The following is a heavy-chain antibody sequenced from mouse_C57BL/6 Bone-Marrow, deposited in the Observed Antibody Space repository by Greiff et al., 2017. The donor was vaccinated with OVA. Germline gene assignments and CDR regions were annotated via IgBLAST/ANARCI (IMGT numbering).Heavy chain of an antibody. CDR1: GFTFSDYY. D-gene: IGHD2-3*01. CDR3: ARQGGYYLYYAMDY. V-gene: IGHV5-12*01. J-gene: IGHJ4*01. CDR2: ISNGGGST. Sequence: VESGGGLVQPGGSLKLSCAASGFTFSDYYMYWVRQTPEKRLEWVAYISNGGGSTYYPDTVKGRFTISRDNAKNTLYLQMSRLKSEDTAMYYCARQGGYYLYYAMDYWGQGTSVTVSS.